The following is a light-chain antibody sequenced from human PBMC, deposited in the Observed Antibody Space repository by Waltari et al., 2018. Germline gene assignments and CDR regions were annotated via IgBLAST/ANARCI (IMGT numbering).Light chain of an antibody. CDR1: QSVGRT. V-gene: IGKV3-20*01. CDR3: QHYVRLPAT. CDR2: GTS. Sequence: DIVLTPSPGTPYLSPGEGSTLSCRASQSVGRTLAWYQQKPGQAPRLLIYGTSSRATDIPDRFSGSGSGTDFSLTINRLEPEDFAVYYCQHYVRLPATFGQGTKVEIK. J-gene: IGKJ1*01.